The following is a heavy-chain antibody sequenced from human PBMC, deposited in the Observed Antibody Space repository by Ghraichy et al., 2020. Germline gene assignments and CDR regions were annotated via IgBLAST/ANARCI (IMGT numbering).Heavy chain of an antibody. Sequence: GGSLRLSCAASGFTFSGYSMNWVRQAPGKGLEWVSSISSSSGCIYYADSVKGRFTISRDNTKNSLYLQMNSLRAEDTAVYYCARDPDLPGSSWYDYWGQGPLVTGSS. D-gene: IGHD6-13*01. CDR1: GFTFSGYS. J-gene: IGHJ4*02. CDR2: ISSSSGCI. CDR3: ARDPDLPGSSWYDY. V-gene: IGHV3-21*01.